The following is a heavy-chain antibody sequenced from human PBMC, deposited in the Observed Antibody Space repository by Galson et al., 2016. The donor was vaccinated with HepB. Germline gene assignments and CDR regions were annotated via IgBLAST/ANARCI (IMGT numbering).Heavy chain of an antibody. J-gene: IGHJ3*02. Sequence: SLRLSCAASGFTFSDHYMEWVRQAAGKGLEWVGRTRNKARSHSTAYAASVKGRFTISRDDSKNSLYLQMSSLKTEDTAVYYCVRSYYESRDHVRDFDIWGQGTMVTVSS. CDR1: GFTFSDHY. D-gene: IGHD3-22*01. CDR2: TRNKARSHST. V-gene: IGHV3-72*01. CDR3: VRSYYESRDHVRDFDI.